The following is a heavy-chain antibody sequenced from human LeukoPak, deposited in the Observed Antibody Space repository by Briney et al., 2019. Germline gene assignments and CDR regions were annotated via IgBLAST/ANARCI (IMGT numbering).Heavy chain of an antibody. J-gene: IGHJ6*02. V-gene: IGHV4-61*01. CDR1: GGPVSSGSYY. CDR3: ARSGWISYYYYYGMDV. CDR2: IYYSGST. D-gene: IGHD6-19*01. Sequence: SETLSLTCTVSGGPVSSGSYYWSWIRQPPGKGLEWIGYIYYSGSTNYNPSLKSRVTISVDTSKNQFSLKLSSVTAADTAVYYCARSGWISYYYYYGMDVWGQGTTVTVSS.